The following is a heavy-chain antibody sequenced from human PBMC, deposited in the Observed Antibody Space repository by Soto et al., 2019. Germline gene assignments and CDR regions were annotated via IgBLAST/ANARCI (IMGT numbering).Heavy chain of an antibody. Sequence: PSETLSLTCTVSGGSISGYYWSWIRQPPGKGLEWIGNVYYSGGAKYNPSVKRRVSISVDTSKNQFSLNLSSVTAADTAVYYCARDRRYYGMDVWGQGTTVTVSS. CDR3: ARDRRYYGMDV. J-gene: IGHJ6*02. CDR1: GGSISGYY. CDR2: VYYSGGA. V-gene: IGHV4-59*12.